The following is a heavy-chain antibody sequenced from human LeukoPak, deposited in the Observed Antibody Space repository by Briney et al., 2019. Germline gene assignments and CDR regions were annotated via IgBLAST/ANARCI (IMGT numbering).Heavy chain of an antibody. J-gene: IGHJ4*02. CDR2: IKQDGSEK. Sequence: GGSLRLSCAASGFTFSSYWMSWVRQAPRKGLEWVANIKQDGSEKYYVDSVKGRFTISRDNAKNSLYLQMNSLRAEDTAVYYCARDEGYYYDSSGYYLFDYWGQGTLVTVSS. CDR1: GFTFSSYW. V-gene: IGHV3-7*01. D-gene: IGHD3-22*01. CDR3: ARDEGYYYDSSGYYLFDY.